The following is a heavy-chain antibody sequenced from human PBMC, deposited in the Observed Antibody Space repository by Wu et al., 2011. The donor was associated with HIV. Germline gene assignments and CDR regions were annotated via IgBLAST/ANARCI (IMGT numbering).Heavy chain of an antibody. CDR3: ATRGLLLWWGGVYPTECVFRLS. Sequence: QVQLVQSGAEVKKPGSSVKVSCKASGGTFSSYTISWVRQAPGQGLEWMGRIIPMFATTNYAQKFQGRVTITADESTNTAYMELSSLRSEDTAVYFCATRGLLLWWGGVYPTECVFRLSWGQGTKWSP. D-gene: IGHD3-10*01. CDR2: IIPMFATT. J-gene: IGHJ3*01. V-gene: IGHV1-69*15. CDR1: GGTFSSYT.